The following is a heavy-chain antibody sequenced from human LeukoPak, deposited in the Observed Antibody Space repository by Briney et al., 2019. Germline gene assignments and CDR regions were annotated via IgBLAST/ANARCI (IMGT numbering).Heavy chain of an antibody. CDR2: IYYSGST. Sequence: SETLSLTCTVSGGSISSYYWSWIRQPPGKGLEWIGYIYYSGSTNYNPSLKSRVTISVDTSKNQFSLKLSSVTAADTAVYYCARHGTAAGWTPLDYWGQGTLVTVSS. V-gene: IGHV4-59*08. CDR1: GGSISSYY. CDR3: ARHGTAAGWTPLDY. D-gene: IGHD6-13*01. J-gene: IGHJ4*02.